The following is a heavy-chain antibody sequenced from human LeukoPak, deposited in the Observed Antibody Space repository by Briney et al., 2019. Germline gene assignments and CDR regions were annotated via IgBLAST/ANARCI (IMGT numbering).Heavy chain of an antibody. J-gene: IGHJ3*02. CDR1: GFTVSNNY. CDR3: VRKNRDFNAAFDI. D-gene: IGHD1-14*01. CDR2: SYSDSNT. Sequence: PGGSLRLSCAASGFTVSNNYMSWVRQAPGKGLEWVSISYSDSNTNYADPVKGRFTISRDTSQNTLSLQMNRLRAEDTAVYYCVRKNRDFNAAFDIWGQGTVVTVSS. V-gene: IGHV3-53*01.